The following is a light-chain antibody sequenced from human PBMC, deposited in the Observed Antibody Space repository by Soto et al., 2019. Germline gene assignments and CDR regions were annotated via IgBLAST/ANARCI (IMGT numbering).Light chain of an antibody. CDR2: GAS. CDR3: XXXXXSPLYT. V-gene: IGKV3-20*01. CDR1: QSVSSSY. J-gene: IGKJ2*01. Sequence: EIVLTQSPGTLSLSPGERATLSCRASQSVSSSYLAWYQQKPGQAPRLLIYGASSRATGIPDRFSGSGSGTDFPLTIRRLEPXDXXXXXXXXXXXSPLYTFGQGTKLEIK.